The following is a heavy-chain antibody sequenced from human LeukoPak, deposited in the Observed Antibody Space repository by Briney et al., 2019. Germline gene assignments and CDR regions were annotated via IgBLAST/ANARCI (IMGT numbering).Heavy chain of an antibody. V-gene: IGHV1-18*01. J-gene: IGHJ6*02. D-gene: IGHD5-12*01. CDR3: ATSRAVVAMVGGYYYGMDV. CDR2: ISAHSGDT. Sequence: GASVKVSCKASGYTFPTYGITWVRQAPGHGLEWMGWISAHSGDTNYAQNLQGRVTMTTDTSTRTAYMELRSLTSDDTAVYYCATSRAVVAMVGGYYYGMDVWGQGTTVTVPS. CDR1: GYTFPTYG.